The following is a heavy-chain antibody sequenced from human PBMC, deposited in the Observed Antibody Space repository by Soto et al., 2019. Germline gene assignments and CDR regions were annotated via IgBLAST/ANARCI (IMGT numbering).Heavy chain of an antibody. Sequence: QLQLQESGPGLVKPSETLSLTCTVSGGSISSSSYYWGWIRQPPGKGLEWIGSIYYSGSTYYNPSLQRRVTISVDTSKKQFSLKLSSVTAADTAVYYCARHDSGTMSVTPYWCQGTLVTVSS. D-gene: IGHD3-10*02. J-gene: IGHJ4*02. V-gene: IGHV4-39*01. CDR3: ARHDSGTMSVTPY. CDR2: IYYSGST. CDR1: GGSISSSSYY.